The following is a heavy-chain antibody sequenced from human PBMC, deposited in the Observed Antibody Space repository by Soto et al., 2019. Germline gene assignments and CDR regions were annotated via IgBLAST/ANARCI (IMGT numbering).Heavy chain of an antibody. Sequence: GGSLRLSCAASGFTFSNAWMSWVRQAPGKGLEWVGRIKSKTDGGTTDYAAPVKGRFTISRDDSKNTLYRQMNSLKTEDTAVYYCTTDGLGRRSDFDYWGQGPLVTVSA. J-gene: IGHJ4*02. CDR1: GFTFSNAW. CDR3: TTDGLGRRSDFDY. D-gene: IGHD7-27*01. CDR2: IKSKTDGGTT. V-gene: IGHV3-15*01.